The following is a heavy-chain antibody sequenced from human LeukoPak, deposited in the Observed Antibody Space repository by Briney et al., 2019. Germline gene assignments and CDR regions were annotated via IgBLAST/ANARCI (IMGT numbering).Heavy chain of an antibody. V-gene: IGHV4-34*01. J-gene: IGHJ4*02. CDR1: GGSFSGYY. Sequence: KPSETLSLTCAVYGGSFSGYYWSWIRQPPGKGLEWIGEINHSGSTNYNPSLKSRVTISVDTSKNQFSLKLSSVTAADTAVYYCARHRASLKFLEWLLPFDYWGQGTLVTVSS. D-gene: IGHD3-3*01. CDR2: INHSGST. CDR3: ARHRASLKFLEWLLPFDY.